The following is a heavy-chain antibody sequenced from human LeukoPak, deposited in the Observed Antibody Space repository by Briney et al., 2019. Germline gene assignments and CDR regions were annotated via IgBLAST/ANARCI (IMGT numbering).Heavy chain of an antibody. CDR1: GYTLTELS. CDR2: FYPEDGET. V-gene: IGHV1-24*01. J-gene: IGHJ3*02. D-gene: IGHD6-13*01. Sequence: ASVKVSCKVSGYTLTELSMHWVRQAPGKGLEWMGGFYPEDGETIYAQKFQGRVTMTEDTSTDTAYMELSSLRSEDTAVYYCASRDPRIAAVGYDAFDIWGQGTMVTVSS. CDR3: ASRDPRIAAVGYDAFDI.